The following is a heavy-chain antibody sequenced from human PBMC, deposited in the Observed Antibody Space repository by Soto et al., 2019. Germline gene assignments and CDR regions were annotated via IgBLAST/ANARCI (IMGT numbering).Heavy chain of an antibody. Sequence: SETLSLTCTVSGGSISSYYWSWIRQPPGKGLEWIGYIYYSGSTNYNPSLKSRVTISVDTSKNQFSLKLSSVTAADTAVYYCARGGFRYYFDYWGQGTLVTVSS. CDR1: GGSISSYY. CDR3: ARGGFRYYFDY. J-gene: IGHJ4*02. CDR2: IYYSGST. V-gene: IGHV4-59*01.